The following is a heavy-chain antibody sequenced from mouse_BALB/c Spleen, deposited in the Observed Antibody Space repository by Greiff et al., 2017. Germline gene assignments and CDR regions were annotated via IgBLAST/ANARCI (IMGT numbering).Heavy chain of an antibody. D-gene: IGHD1-3*01. CDR1: GFTFSSFG. Sequence: EVKLMESGGGLVQPGGSRKLSCAASGFTFSSFGMHWVRQAPEKGLEWVAYISSGSSTIYYADTVKGRFTISRDNPKNTLFLQMTSLRSEDTAMYYCARQSSSYYFDYWGQGTTLTVSS. CDR3: ARQSSSYYFDY. J-gene: IGHJ2*01. CDR2: ISSGSSTI. V-gene: IGHV5-17*02.